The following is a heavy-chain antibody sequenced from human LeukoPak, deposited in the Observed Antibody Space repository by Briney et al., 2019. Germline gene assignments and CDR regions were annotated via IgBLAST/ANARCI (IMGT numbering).Heavy chain of an antibody. V-gene: IGHV1-69*05. CDR1: GGTFSSYA. J-gene: IGHJ5*02. CDR3: ARDVRVGGYYDSSGYYFNWFDP. CDR2: IIPIFGTA. Sequence: SVKVSCKASGGTFSSYAISWVRQAPGQGLEWMGGIIPIFGTANYAQKFQGRVTITTDESTNTAYMELSSLRSEDTAVYYCARDVRVGGYYDSSGYYFNWFDPWGQGTLVTVSS. D-gene: IGHD3-22*01.